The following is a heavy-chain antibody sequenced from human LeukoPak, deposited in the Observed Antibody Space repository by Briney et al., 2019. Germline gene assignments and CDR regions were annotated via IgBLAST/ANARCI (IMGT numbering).Heavy chain of an antibody. CDR3: AKAIRGSSGYKALFDY. CDR1: GFTVGTNY. D-gene: IGHD3-22*01. CDR2: ISGSGGSA. V-gene: IGHV3-23*01. Sequence: GGSLRLSCAASGFTVGTNYMNWVRQAPGKGLEWVSSISGSGGSAYYADSVKGRFTISRDNSKSTLYLQMNSLRAEDTAVYYCAKAIRGSSGYKALFDYWGQGALVTVSS. J-gene: IGHJ4*02.